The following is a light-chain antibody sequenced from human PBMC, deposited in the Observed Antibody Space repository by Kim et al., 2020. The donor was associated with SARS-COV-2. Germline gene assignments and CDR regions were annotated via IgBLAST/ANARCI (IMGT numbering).Light chain of an antibody. V-gene: IGLV2-8*01. J-gene: IGLJ3*02. Sequence: GQSVAISCTGTSSDVGGIDYVSWYQQHPGKAPKLIIYEVTKRPSGVPARFSGSKSGNTASLTVSGLQADDEADYYCSSYGGSDNLLFGGGTQLTVL. CDR2: EVT. CDR3: SSYGGSDNLL. CDR1: SSDVGGIDY.